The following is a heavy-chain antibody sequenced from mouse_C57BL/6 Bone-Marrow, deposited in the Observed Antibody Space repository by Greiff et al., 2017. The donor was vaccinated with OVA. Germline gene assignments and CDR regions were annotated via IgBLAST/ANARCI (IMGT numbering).Heavy chain of an antibody. Sequence: EVQLQQSGPVLVKPGASVKMSCKASGYTFTDYYMNWVKQSHGKSLEWIGVINPYNGGTSYNQKFKGKATLTVDKSSSTAYMELNSLTSEDSAVYYCARLGRPWFAYWGQGTLVTVSA. J-gene: IGHJ3*01. V-gene: IGHV1-19*01. CDR2: INPYNGGT. CDR1: GYTFTDYY. CDR3: ARLGRPWFAY.